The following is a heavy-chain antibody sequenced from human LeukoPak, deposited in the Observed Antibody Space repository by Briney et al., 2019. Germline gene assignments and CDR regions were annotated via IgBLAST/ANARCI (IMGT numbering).Heavy chain of an antibody. CDR3: ARERGYCSGGSCTGAYYFDY. V-gene: IGHV4-59*01. CDR2: IYYSGST. Sequence: SETLSLTCTVSGGSISSYYWSWIRQPPGRGLEWIGYIYYSGSTNYNPSLKSRVTISVDTSKNQFSLKLSSVTAADTAVYYCARERGYCSGGSCTGAYYFDYWGQGTLVTVSS. J-gene: IGHJ4*02. D-gene: IGHD2-15*01. CDR1: GGSISSYY.